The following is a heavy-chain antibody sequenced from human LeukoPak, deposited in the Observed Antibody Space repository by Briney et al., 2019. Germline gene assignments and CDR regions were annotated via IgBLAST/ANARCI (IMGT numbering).Heavy chain of an antibody. CDR3: ATGLRLYYFDY. CDR1: GFTFSSYW. Sequence: GGSLRLSCAASGFTFSSYWMSWVREAPGKGLEWVANIKQDGSEKYYVDSVKGRFTISRDNAKNSLYLQMNSLRAEDTAVYYCATGLRLYYFDYWGQGTLVTVSS. D-gene: IGHD4-17*01. J-gene: IGHJ4*02. V-gene: IGHV3-7*01. CDR2: IKQDGSEK.